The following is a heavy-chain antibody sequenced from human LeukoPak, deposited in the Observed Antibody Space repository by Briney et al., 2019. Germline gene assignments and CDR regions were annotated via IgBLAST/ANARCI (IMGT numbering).Heavy chain of an antibody. CDR2: MSPNSGDT. J-gene: IGHJ4*02. Sequence: ASVKVPCKASGYTFTSYDFNWVRQATGQRPEWMGWMSPNSGDTGYARKFQDRVTMTRNTSISTAYMELSSLRSDDTAVYYCARGPPNWGYDYWGPGTLVTVSS. V-gene: IGHV1-8*01. CDR3: ARGPPNWGYDY. D-gene: IGHD7-27*01. CDR1: GYTFTSYD.